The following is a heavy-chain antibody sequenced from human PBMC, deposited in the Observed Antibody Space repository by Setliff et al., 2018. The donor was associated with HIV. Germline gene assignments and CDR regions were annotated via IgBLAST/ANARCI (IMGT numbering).Heavy chain of an antibody. CDR1: GYSISSGYY. CDR3: ARGMGGSQVGGDAFDI. D-gene: IGHD1-26*01. CDR2: IYDSGST. J-gene: IGHJ3*02. V-gene: IGHV4-38-2*01. Sequence: SETLSLTCAVSGYSISSGYYWGWIWQPPGKGLEWIGSIYDSGSTHNNPSLKSRVTISVDTFKNHFSLKQSSVTAADTAVYYCARGMGGSQVGGDAFDIWGQGTTVTVSS.